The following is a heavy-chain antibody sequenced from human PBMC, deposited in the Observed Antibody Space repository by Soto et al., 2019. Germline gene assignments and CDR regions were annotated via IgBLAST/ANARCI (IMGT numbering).Heavy chain of an antibody. J-gene: IGHJ3*02. CDR1: GGSITTVGNY. V-gene: IGHV4-31*03. D-gene: IGHD1-26*01. CDR3: ARLLGSGNYLGIFDAFDI. CDR2: ISYSGST. Sequence: KASETLSLTCTVSGGSITTVGNYWSWIRQFPGKGLEWIGHISYSGSTNSNPSLRSRLSMSVDTSKNQFSLELSSVTAADTAVYYCARLLGSGNYLGIFDAFDIWGQGTVVTVSS.